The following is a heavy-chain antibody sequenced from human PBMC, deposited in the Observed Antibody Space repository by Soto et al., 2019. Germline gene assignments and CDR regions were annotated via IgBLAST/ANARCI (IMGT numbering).Heavy chain of an antibody. CDR2: ISSSSSYI. V-gene: IGHV3-21*01. Sequence: EVQLVESGGGLVKPGGSLRLSCAASGFTFSSYSMNWVRQAPGKGLEWVSSISSSSSYIYYADSVKGRFTISRDNAKNSLYLQMNSLRAEDTAVYYCARDRDDFWSGSSHYFDYWGQGTLVTVSS. CDR1: GFTFSSYS. CDR3: ARDRDDFWSGSSHYFDY. D-gene: IGHD3-3*01. J-gene: IGHJ4*02.